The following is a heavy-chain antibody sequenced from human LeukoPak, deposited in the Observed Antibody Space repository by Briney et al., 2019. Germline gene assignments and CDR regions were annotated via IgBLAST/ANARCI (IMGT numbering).Heavy chain of an antibody. CDR1: GFIVSSDY. CDR2: IYSGGST. J-gene: IGHJ4*02. V-gene: IGHV3-53*01. D-gene: IGHD5-18*01. Sequence: AGGSLRLSCAASGFIVSSDYMTWVRQAPGKGLEWVSVIYSGGSTYYADSVKGRFTISRDNSKNTLYLQMNNVRVEDTAVYFCARYHTALNYWGQGTLVTASS. CDR3: ARYHTALNY.